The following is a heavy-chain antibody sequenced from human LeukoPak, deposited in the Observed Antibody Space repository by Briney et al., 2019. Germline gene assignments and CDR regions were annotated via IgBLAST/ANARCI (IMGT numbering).Heavy chain of an antibody. CDR1: GYTFTSYY. Sequence: ASVKVSCKASGYTFTSYYMHWVRQAPGQGLEWMGIINPSGGSTSYAQKFQGRVTMTRDTSTSTVYMELSSLRSEDTAVYYCARGRTRRYDILTGYSQYYYYYYMDVWGKGTTVTISS. CDR2: INPSGGST. D-gene: IGHD3-9*01. V-gene: IGHV1-46*01. J-gene: IGHJ6*03. CDR3: ARGRTRRYDILTGYSQYYYYYYMDV.